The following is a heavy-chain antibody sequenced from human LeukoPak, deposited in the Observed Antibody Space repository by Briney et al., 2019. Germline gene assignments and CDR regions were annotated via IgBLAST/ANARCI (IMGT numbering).Heavy chain of an antibody. D-gene: IGHD3-3*01. J-gene: IGHJ4*02. CDR3: ARGITRTYDY. CDR2: INHSGST. V-gene: IGHV4-34*01. Sequence: PSETLSLTCTVSGGSISSYYWSWIRQPPGKGLEWIGEINHSGSTNYNPSLKSRVTISVDTSKNQFSLKLSSVTAADTAVYYCARGITRTYDYWGQGTLVTVSS. CDR1: GGSISSYY.